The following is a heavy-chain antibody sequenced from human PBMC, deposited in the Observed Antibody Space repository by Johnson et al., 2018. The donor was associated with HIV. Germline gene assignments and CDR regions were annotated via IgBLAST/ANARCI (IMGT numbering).Heavy chain of an antibody. J-gene: IGHJ3*02. V-gene: IGHV3-53*01. Sequence: VQLVESGGGLIQPGGSLRLSCAASGFTVSSNYMSWVRQAPGKGLEWVSVIYSGGSTYYADSVKGRFIISRDNAKNSLSLQINSLRADDTAVYYCARGGSDAFDIWGQGTMVTVSS. D-gene: IGHD3-16*01. CDR2: IYSGGST. CDR3: ARGGSDAFDI. CDR1: GFTVSSNY.